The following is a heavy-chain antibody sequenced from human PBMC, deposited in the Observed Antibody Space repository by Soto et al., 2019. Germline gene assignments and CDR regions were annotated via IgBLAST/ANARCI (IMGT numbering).Heavy chain of an antibody. V-gene: IGHV1-18*01. CDR2: ISAYNGNT. J-gene: IGHJ6*02. D-gene: IGHD6-13*01. Sequence: ASVKVSCKASGYTFTSYGISWVRQAPGQGLEWMGWISAYNGNTNYAQKLQGRVTMTTDTSTSTAYMELRSLRSDDTAVYYCAREDGYSSSWYRYYYGMDVWGQGTTVTVSS. CDR3: AREDGYSSSWYRYYYGMDV. CDR1: GYTFTSYG.